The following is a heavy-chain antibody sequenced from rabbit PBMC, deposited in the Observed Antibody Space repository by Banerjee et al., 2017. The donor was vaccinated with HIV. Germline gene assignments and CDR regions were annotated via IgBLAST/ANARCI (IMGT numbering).Heavy chain of an antibody. Sequence: QEQLVEYGGDLVQPEGSLTLTCKASRLDFSSSYWICWVRQAPGKGLEWIGYITYGGSTFYASWAKGRFTISRTSTTVDLKMTSLTAADTATYFCVRHNSGLRLWGQGTLVTVS. CDR3: VRHNSGLRL. CDR1: RLDFSSSYW. CDR2: ITYGGST. V-gene: IGHV1S45*01. D-gene: IGHD4-1*01. J-gene: IGHJ4*01.